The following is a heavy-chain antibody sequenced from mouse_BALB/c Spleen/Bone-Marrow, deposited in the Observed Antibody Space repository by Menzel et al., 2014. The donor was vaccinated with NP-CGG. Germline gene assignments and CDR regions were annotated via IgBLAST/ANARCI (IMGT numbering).Heavy chain of an antibody. CDR1: GFTFSNFG. D-gene: IGHD2-3*01. CDR2: ISTGGTVI. V-gene: IGHV5-17*02. Sequence: EVMLVESGGGLVQPGGSRKLSCAASGFTFSNFGMHWVRQAPEKGLEWVAFISTGGTVIYYADTVKGRFTISRDNPKNTLFLQMTSLRSEDTAIYFCARSQFYVNYFDYWGQGTTLTVSS. J-gene: IGHJ2*01. CDR3: ARSQFYVNYFDY.